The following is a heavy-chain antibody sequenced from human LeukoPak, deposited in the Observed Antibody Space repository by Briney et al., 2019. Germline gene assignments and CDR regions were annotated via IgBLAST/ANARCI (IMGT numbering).Heavy chain of an antibody. D-gene: IGHD1-14*01. Sequence: GGSLRLSCAASGFTFDDYAMHWVRQAPGKGLEWVAVIWYDGSNKYYADSVKGRFTISRDNSKNTLYLQMNSLRAEDTAVYYCAKAGDYYYYYMDVWGKGTTVTVSS. CDR1: GFTFDDYA. V-gene: IGHV3-33*06. J-gene: IGHJ6*03. CDR2: IWYDGSNK. CDR3: AKAGDYYYYYMDV.